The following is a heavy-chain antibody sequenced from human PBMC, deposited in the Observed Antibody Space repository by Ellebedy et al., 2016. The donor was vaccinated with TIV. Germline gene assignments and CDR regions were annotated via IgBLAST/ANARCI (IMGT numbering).Heavy chain of an antibody. CDR1: GFPFSDYW. Sequence: GESLKISCAASGFPFSDYWMSWVRQPPGKRLVSVSRINSDGRITSYADSVKGRFTISRDNAKNTLYLQMNSLRAEDTAVYYCARERNGWELDRAFDYWGQGTLLTVSS. CDR3: ARERNGWELDRAFDY. J-gene: IGHJ4*02. D-gene: IGHD1-26*01. V-gene: IGHV3-74*01. CDR2: INSDGRIT.